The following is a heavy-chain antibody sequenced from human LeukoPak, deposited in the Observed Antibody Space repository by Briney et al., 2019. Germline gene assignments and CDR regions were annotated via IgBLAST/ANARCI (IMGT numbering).Heavy chain of an antibody. Sequence: PGGSLRLSCAASGFTFSSYEMNWVRQAPGKGPEWVSYISSSGSTIYYADSVKGRFTISRDNAKNSLYLQMNSLRAEDTAVYYCARSYYYDSSGYSNWFDPWGQGTLVTVSS. J-gene: IGHJ5*02. CDR1: GFTFSSYE. D-gene: IGHD3-22*01. CDR3: ARSYYYDSSGYSNWFDP. CDR2: ISSSGSTI. V-gene: IGHV3-48*03.